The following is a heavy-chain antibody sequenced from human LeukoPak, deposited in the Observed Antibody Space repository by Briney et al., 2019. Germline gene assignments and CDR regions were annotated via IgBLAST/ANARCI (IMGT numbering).Heavy chain of an antibody. CDR3: ARGDDSSGYSPLIDY. V-gene: IGHV1-2*02. D-gene: IGHD3-22*01. CDR2: INPNSGGT. CDR1: GYTFTGYY. J-gene: IGHJ4*02. Sequence: ASVKVSCKASGYTFTGYYMHWVRQAPGQGLEWMGWINPNSGGTNYAQKFQGRVTMTRDTSISTAYMELSRLRSDDTAVYYCARGDDSSGYSPLIDYWGQGTLVTVSS.